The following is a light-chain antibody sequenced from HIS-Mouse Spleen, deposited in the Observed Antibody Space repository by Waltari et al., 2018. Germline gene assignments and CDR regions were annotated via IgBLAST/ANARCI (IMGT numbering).Light chain of an antibody. J-gene: IGLJ2*01. CDR2: DVS. V-gene: IGLV2-11*01. CDR1: SSDVGGYNY. Sequence: QSALTQPRSVSGSPGQSVTISCTGTSSDVGGYNYVSWYQQHPGKAPKLMIYDVSKRPSGGPDRCSGSKSGNTASLTISGLQAEDEADYYCCSYAGSYTYVVFGGGTKLTVL. CDR3: CSYAGSYTYVV.